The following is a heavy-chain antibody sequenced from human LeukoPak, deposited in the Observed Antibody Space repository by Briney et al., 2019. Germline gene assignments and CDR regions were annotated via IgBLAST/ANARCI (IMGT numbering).Heavy chain of an antibody. Sequence: GASVKVSCKASGYTFTSYDINWVRQATGQGLEWMGWMNPNSGNTGYAQKFQGRVTMTRNTSISTAYMELSSLRAEDTAVYYCAKDSVSLGYYYDSSGYLYYFDYWGQGTLVTVSS. CDR3: AKDSVSLGYYYDSSGYLYYFDY. V-gene: IGHV1-8*01. J-gene: IGHJ4*02. D-gene: IGHD3-22*01. CDR2: MNPNSGNT. CDR1: GYTFTSYD.